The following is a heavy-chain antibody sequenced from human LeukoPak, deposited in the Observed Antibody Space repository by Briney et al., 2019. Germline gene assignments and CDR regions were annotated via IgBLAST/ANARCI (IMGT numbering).Heavy chain of an antibody. Sequence: GGSLRLSCAVSGFSFSDNYMSWIRQAPGQGLEWVSYISSSGSHTNYADSVKGRFTISRDNAKNSLYLQMNSLSAEDTAVYYCARDLWDTALFSTAFDIWGQGTMVTVSS. V-gene: IGHV3-11*06. CDR3: ARDLWDTALFSTAFDI. CDR2: ISSSGSHT. J-gene: IGHJ3*02. CDR1: GFSFSDNY. D-gene: IGHD5-18*01.